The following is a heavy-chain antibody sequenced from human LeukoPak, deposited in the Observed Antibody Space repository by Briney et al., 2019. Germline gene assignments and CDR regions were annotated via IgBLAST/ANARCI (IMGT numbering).Heavy chain of an antibody. V-gene: IGHV3-21*01. CDR1: GFTFSSYS. Sequence: GGSLRLSCAASGFTFSSYSMNWVRQAPGKGPEWVSSISITSIYVYYADSVKGRLTISRDNAKNSLYLQMNSLRAEDTAVYYCARDRSSSSSQDFDYWGQGTLVTVSS. D-gene: IGHD6-6*01. J-gene: IGHJ4*02. CDR3: ARDRSSSSSQDFDY. CDR2: ISITSIYV.